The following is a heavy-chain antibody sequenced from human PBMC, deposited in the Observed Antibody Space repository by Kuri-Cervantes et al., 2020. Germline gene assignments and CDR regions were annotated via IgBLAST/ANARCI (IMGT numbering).Heavy chain of an antibody. J-gene: IGHJ4*02. CDR1: GFTFSSYA. V-gene: IGHV3-23*01. Sequence: GESLKISCAASGFTFSSYAMSWVRQAPGKGLEWVSAISGSGGSTYYADSVKGRFTISRDNSKNTLYLQMNSLRAEDTAVYYCAKALMVYASIDYWGQGTLVTVSS. CDR3: AKALMVYASIDY. D-gene: IGHD2-8*01. CDR2: ISGSGGST.